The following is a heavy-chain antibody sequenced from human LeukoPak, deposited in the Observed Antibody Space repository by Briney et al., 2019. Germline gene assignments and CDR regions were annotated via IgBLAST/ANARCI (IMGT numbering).Heavy chain of an antibody. CDR1: GFTFSSYW. D-gene: IGHD4-17*01. CDR2: IASDGSST. V-gene: IGHV3-74*01. J-gene: IGHJ4*02. Sequence: GGSLRLSCAASGFTFSSYWMNWVRQAPGKGLVWVSRIASDGSSTTYADSVKGRFTISKDNAKNSLYLQMNSLRAEDTAVYYCARAGGSTVSHSDYWGQGTLVTVSS. CDR3: ARAGGSTVSHSDY.